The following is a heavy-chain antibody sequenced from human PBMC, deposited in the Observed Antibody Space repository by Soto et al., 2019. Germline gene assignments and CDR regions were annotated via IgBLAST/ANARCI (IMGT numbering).Heavy chain of an antibody. CDR3: AKAAAGNLEFDS. J-gene: IGHJ4*02. D-gene: IGHD6-13*01. Sequence: QVHLVESGGGVVQPGTSLRLSCAASGFTFSSYGMHWVRQAPGKGLEWVAFISYDGSNEYYVDSVKGRFTISRDNSKKQLYLQMNSLRIDYTAAYYCAKAAAGNLEFDSWGQGTPVTVSS. CDR1: GFTFSSYG. V-gene: IGHV3-30*18. CDR2: ISYDGSNE.